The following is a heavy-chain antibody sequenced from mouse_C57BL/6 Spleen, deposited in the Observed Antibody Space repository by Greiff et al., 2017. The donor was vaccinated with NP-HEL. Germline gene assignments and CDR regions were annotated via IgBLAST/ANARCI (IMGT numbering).Heavy chain of an antibody. D-gene: IGHD3-1*01. Sequence: EVKLVESGGGLVKPGGSLKLSCAASGFTFSSYAMSWVRQTPEKRLEWVATISDGGSYTYYPDNVKGRFTISRDNAKNNLYLQMSHLKSEDTAMYYCAREGSLASPDYWGQGTTLTVSS. J-gene: IGHJ2*01. V-gene: IGHV5-4*01. CDR2: ISDGGSYT. CDR3: AREGSLASPDY. CDR1: GFTFSSYA.